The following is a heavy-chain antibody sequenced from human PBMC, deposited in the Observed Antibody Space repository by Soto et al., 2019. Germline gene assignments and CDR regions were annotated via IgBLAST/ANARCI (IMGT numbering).Heavy chain of an antibody. CDR2: INPSGGTT. Sequence: GASVKVSCKASGYIFINYYMHWVRQAPGQGLEWMGVINPSGGTTSYAQKFQGRVTITADESTSTAYMELSSLRSEDTAVYYCARERITMIVVVISSAWFDPWGQGTLVTVSS. CDR3: ARERITMIVVVISSAWFDP. J-gene: IGHJ5*02. V-gene: IGHV1-46*01. D-gene: IGHD3-22*01. CDR1: GYIFINYY.